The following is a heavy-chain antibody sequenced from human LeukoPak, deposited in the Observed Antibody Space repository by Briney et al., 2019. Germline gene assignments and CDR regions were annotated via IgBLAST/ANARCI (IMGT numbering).Heavy chain of an antibody. Sequence: GGSLRLPCAASGFTFSSYWMSWVRQAPGKGLEWVSSISSSSSYIYYADSVKGRFTISRDNAKNSLYLQMNSLRAEDTAVYYCARGPTYCSGGSCYSDYWGQGTLVTVSS. D-gene: IGHD2-15*01. CDR2: ISSSSSYI. CDR1: GFTFSSYW. J-gene: IGHJ4*02. V-gene: IGHV3-21*01. CDR3: ARGPTYCSGGSCYSDY.